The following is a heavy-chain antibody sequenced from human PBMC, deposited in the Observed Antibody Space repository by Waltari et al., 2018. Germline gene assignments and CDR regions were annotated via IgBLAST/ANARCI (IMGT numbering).Heavy chain of an antibody. D-gene: IGHD3-3*01. CDR3: ASQTYYDFWSGYFYFDY. J-gene: IGHJ4*02. Sequence: QVQLQESGPGLVKPSETLSLTCTVSGGSISSYYWSWIRQPPGKGLEWIGYIYYRGSTHSNHSLKSLVTISVDTSKNQFSLKLSSVTAADTAVYYCASQTYYDFWSGYFYFDYWGQGTLVTVSS. CDR1: GGSISSYY. V-gene: IGHV4-59*01. CDR2: IYYRGST.